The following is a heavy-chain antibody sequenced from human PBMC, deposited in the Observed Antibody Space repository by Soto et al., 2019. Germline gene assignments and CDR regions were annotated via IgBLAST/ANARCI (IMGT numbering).Heavy chain of an antibody. V-gene: IGHV3-74*01. J-gene: IGHJ6*02. Sequence: EVQLVESGGGLVQPGGSLRLSCAASGFTFSSYWMHWVRQAPGKGLVWVSRINSDGSSTSYADSVKGRFTISRDNAKNTLYLQRNSLRAEDTAVYYCARDQGFYDFWSGYSRYYYYGMDVWGQGTTVTVSS. CDR3: ARDQGFYDFWSGYSRYYYYGMDV. CDR1: GFTFSSYW. CDR2: INSDGSST. D-gene: IGHD3-3*01.